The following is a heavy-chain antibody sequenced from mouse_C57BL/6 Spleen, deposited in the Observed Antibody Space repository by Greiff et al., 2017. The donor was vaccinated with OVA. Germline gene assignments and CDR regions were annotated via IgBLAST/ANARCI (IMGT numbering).Heavy chain of an antibody. D-gene: IGHD2-2*01. J-gene: IGHJ4*01. CDR2: IDPSDSYT. V-gene: IGHV1-50*01. Sequence: QVQLQQPGAELVKPGASVKLSCKASGYTFTSYWMQWVKQRPGQGLEWIGEIDPSDSYTNYNQKFKGKATLTVDTSSSTAYMQLSSLTSEDSAVYYCARGEGYDYAMDYWGQGTSVTVSS. CDR3: ARGEGYDYAMDY. CDR1: GYTFTSYW.